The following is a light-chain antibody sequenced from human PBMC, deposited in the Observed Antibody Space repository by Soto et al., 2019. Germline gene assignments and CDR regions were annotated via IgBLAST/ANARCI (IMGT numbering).Light chain of an antibody. J-gene: IGLJ1*01. Sequence: QSVLTQPPSVSGAPGQRVTISCTGSSSNIGAGYDVHWYQQLPGTAPKLLIYGNSNRPSGVPDRFSGSKSATSASLAITGLQAEDEADYYGQSYDSSLSGGVFGTGTKLTVL. CDR1: SSNIGAGYD. V-gene: IGLV1-40*01. CDR3: QSYDSSLSGGV. CDR2: GNS.